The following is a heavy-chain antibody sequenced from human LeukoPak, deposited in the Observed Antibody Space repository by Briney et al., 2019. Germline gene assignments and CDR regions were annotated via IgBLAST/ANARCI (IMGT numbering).Heavy chain of an antibody. D-gene: IGHD6-13*01. CDR2: TKSKANGGTI. V-gene: IGHV3-15*07. J-gene: IGHJ4*02. CDR1: GFIFSNAW. CDR3: STGWYLDN. Sequence: PGGSLRLSCVGSGFIFSNAWMNWVRQAPGKGLEWVGRTKSKANGGTIDYAAPVNGRFTISRDDLKQTVYLQMNSLKIEDTAAYFCSTGWYLDNWGQGTLVTVSS.